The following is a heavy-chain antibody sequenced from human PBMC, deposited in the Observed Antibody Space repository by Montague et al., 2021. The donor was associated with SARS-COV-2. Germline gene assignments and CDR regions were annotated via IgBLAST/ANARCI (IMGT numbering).Heavy chain of an antibody. Sequence: CAISGDSVSSNSATWNWIRQSPSRGLEWLGRTYYRSMWKSDYARSVKSRTAINPDTSKSQFSLQLSSVTPEDTALYYCVRGIEAAGSYDYWGQGTLVTVSS. CDR2: TYYRSMWKS. V-gene: IGHV6-1*01. D-gene: IGHD6-13*01. CDR1: GDSVSSNSAT. J-gene: IGHJ4*02. CDR3: VRGIEAAGSYDY.